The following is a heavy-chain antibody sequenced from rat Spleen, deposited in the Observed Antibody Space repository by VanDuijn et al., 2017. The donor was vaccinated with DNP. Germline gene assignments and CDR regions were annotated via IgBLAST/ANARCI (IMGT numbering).Heavy chain of an antibody. CDR1: GFTFSAYY. J-gene: IGHJ2*01. D-gene: IGHD4-3*01. CDR3: VRWNSGHFDY. CDR2: IGSPAYAP. V-gene: IGHV5-22*01. Sequence: EVQLVESGGGLVQPGRSLKLSCAASGFTFSAYYMAWVRQAPAKGLEWVAYIGSPAYAPYHGDSVKGRFTISRDNAKSTLSLQMNRLRSEDMATYYCVRWNSGHFDYWGQGVMVTVSS.